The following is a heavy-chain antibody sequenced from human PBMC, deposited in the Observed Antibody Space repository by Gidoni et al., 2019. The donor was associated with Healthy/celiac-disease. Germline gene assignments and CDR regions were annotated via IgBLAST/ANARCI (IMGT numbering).Heavy chain of an antibody. J-gene: IGHJ1*01. CDR3: ARDLSGSRDFQH. V-gene: IGHV1-18*01. D-gene: IGHD3-10*01. CDR2: ISAYNGNT. CDR1: GYTFTSYG. Sequence: KRYGKASGYTFTSYGISWVRQAPGQGLEWMGWISAYNGNTNYAQKLQGRVTMTTDTSTSTAYMELRSLRSDDTAVYYCARDLSGSRDFQHWGQGTLVTVSS.